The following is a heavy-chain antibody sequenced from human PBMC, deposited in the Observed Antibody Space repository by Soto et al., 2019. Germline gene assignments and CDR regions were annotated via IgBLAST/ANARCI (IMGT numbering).Heavy chain of an antibody. CDR3: ARDWDVSLCIGGSGLLDLRGPCFDP. J-gene: IGHJ5*02. CDR1: GYTFTGYY. D-gene: IGHD2-15*01. Sequence: ASVKVSCKASGYTFTGYYMHWARQAPGQGLEWMGWINPNSGGTNYAQKFQGWVTMTRDTSISTAYMELSRLRSDDTAVYYCARDWDVSLCIGGSGLLDLRGPCFDPWGQGTLVTVPS. CDR2: INPNSGGT. V-gene: IGHV1-2*04.